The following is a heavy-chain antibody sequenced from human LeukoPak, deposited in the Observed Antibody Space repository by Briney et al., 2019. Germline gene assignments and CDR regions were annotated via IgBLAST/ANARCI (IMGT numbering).Heavy chain of an antibody. CDR2: ISGSGGST. J-gene: IGHJ4*02. CDR3: AKDGRFLEWLLLYYFDY. V-gene: IGHV3-23*01. Sequence: GGSLRLFCAASGFTFSSYAMSWVRQAPGKGLEWVSAISGSGGSTYYADSVKGRFTISRDNSKNTLYLQMNSLRAEDTAVYYCAKDGRFLEWLLLYYFDYWGQGTLVTVSS. D-gene: IGHD3-3*01. CDR1: GFTFSSYA.